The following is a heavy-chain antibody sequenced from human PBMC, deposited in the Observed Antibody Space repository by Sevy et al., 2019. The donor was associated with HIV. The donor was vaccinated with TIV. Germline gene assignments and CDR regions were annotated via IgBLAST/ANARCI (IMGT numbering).Heavy chain of an antibody. CDR3: ARVGLGYDTSGVDY. CDR1: GFTFSSYW. Sequence: GGSLRLSCAASGFTFSSYWMHWVRQAPAKGLVWVSLINSDGSSTNYADSVKGRFTISRDNAKNTLYLQMNSLRAEDTAVYFCARVGLGYDTSGVDYWGQGTLVTVSS. CDR2: INSDGSST. J-gene: IGHJ4*02. D-gene: IGHD3-22*01. V-gene: IGHV3-74*01.